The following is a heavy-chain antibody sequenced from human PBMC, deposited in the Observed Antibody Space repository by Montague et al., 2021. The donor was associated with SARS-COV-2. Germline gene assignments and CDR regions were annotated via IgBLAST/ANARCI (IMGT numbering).Heavy chain of an antibody. CDR3: ARGEVAGTFDY. V-gene: IGHV4-59*01. Sequence: SETLSLTCSVSGYSISNYYWCWIRQPPGTGLDWLGYIFSSGTATYNASLRSRLTISVDTSTNQFSLKVTSVTTADTATYYCARGEVAGTFDYWGRGTLVTVSS. CDR1: GYSISNYY. D-gene: IGHD6-19*01. J-gene: IGHJ4*02. CDR2: IFSSGTA.